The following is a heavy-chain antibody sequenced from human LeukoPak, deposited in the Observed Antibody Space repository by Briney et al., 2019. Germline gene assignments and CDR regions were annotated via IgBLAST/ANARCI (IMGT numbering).Heavy chain of an antibody. CDR3: AKGPSYDFWSGHLDY. Sequence: GGSLRLSCEASGFTFDDYAMHWVRQAPGKGLEWVSGISWNSGSIGYADSVKGRFTISRDNAKNSLYLQMNSLRAEDMALYYCAKGPSYDFWSGHLDYWGQGTLVTVSS. J-gene: IGHJ4*02. D-gene: IGHD3-3*01. V-gene: IGHV3-9*03. CDR1: GFTFDDYA. CDR2: ISWNSGSI.